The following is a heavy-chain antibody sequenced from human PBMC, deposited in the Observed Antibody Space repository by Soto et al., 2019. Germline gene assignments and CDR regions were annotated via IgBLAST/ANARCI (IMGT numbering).Heavy chain of an antibody. CDR2: IIPIFGTA. D-gene: IGHD3-16*01. V-gene: IGHV1-69*13. Sequence: SVKVSCKASGGAFSSYAISWVRQAPGQGLEWMGGIIPIFGTANYAQKFQGRVTITADESTSTAYMELSSLRSEDTAVYYCARGFGQTPYYYYGMDVWGQGTTVTVSS. CDR3: ARGFGQTPYYYYGMDV. J-gene: IGHJ6*02. CDR1: GGAFSSYA.